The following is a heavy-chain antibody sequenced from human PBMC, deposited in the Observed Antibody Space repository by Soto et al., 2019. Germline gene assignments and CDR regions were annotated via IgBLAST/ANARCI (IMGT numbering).Heavy chain of an antibody. CDR1: GGSISSSNW. D-gene: IGHD1-26*01. CDR2: IYHSGST. J-gene: IGHJ4*02. V-gene: IGHV4-4*02. CDR3: ASRIVGAIDY. Sequence: PSETLSLTCAVSGGSISSSNWWSWVRQPPGKGLEWIGEIYHSGSTNYNPSLKSRVTIPVDKSKNQFSLKLSPVTAADTAVYYCASRIVGAIDYWGQGTLVTVSS.